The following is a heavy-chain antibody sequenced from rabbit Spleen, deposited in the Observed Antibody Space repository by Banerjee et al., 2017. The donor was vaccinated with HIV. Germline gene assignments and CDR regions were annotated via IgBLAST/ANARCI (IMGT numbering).Heavy chain of an antibody. CDR2: IYGATGSSA. J-gene: IGHJ4*01. CDR1: GFSFSSSYW. V-gene: IGHV1S45*01. Sequence: QEQLEESGGDLVKPEGSLTLTCTASGFSFSSSYWICWVRQAPGKGLEWIACIYGATGSSAWYANWAKGRFTISKTSSTTVTLQMTSLTVADTATYFCARDAAGREDFNLWGPGTLVTVS. CDR3: ARDAAGREDFNL. D-gene: IGHD4-2*01.